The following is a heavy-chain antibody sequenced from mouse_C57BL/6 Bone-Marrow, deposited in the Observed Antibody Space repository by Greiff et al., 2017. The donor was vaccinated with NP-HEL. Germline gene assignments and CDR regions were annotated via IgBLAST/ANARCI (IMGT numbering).Heavy chain of an antibody. CDR2: INSDGGST. D-gene: IGHD2-1*01. CDR3: ARRVYYGNFEDY. Sequence: DVHLVESGGGLVQPGESLKLSCESNEYEFPSHDMSWVRKTPEKRLELVAAINSDGGSTYYPDTMERRFIISRDNTKKTLYLQMSRLRSEDTALYYCARRVYYGNFEDYWGQGTTLTVSS. J-gene: IGHJ2*01. V-gene: IGHV5-2*01. CDR1: EYEFPSHD.